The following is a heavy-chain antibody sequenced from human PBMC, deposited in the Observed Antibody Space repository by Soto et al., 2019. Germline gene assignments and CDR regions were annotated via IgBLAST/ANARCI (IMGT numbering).Heavy chain of an antibody. Sequence: PGGSLRLSCEASGFTFSGYHMSWIRQAPGKGLEWVAYTSTSGSTIFYADSVKGRFTISRDNAKNSLYLQMNSLRADDTAVYYCARGQQLVLAYWGQGTLVTVSS. D-gene: IGHD6-13*01. CDR1: GFTFSGYH. CDR3: ARGQQLVLAY. J-gene: IGHJ4*02. CDR2: TSTSGSTI. V-gene: IGHV3-11*01.